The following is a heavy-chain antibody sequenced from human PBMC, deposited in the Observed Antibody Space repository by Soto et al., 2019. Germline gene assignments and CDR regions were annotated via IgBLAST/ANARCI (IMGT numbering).Heavy chain of an antibody. Sequence: ASVKVSCKASGGTFISYAISWVRQAPGQGLEWMGGIIPIFGTANYAQKFKGRVTITADESTITAYMEMISLRSEDTALYYCARVGGGYYGDYEYYFDYWGQGTLVTVSS. D-gene: IGHD4-17*01. CDR2: IIPIFGTA. CDR1: GGTFISYA. CDR3: ARVGGGYYGDYEYYFDY. V-gene: IGHV1-69*13. J-gene: IGHJ4*02.